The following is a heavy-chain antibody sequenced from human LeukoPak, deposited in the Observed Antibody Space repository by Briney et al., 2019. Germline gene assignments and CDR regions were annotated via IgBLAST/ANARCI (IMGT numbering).Heavy chain of an antibody. Sequence: GRSLRLSCAASGFTFSNYWMTWVRQAPGKGLEWVANIKQDGSEKYFVDSMEGRFTISRDNAKNSLYLQMNSLRAEDTAVYYCAREISSWYRTEGRFDPWGQGTLVTVSS. CDR2: IKQDGSEK. CDR1: GFTFSNYW. V-gene: IGHV3-7*01. CDR3: AREISSWYRTEGRFDP. J-gene: IGHJ5*02. D-gene: IGHD6-13*01.